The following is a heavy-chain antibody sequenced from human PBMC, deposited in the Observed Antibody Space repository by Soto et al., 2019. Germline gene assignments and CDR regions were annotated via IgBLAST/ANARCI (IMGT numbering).Heavy chain of an antibody. Sequence: ASVKVSCKASGYTFTGYYMHWVRQAPGQGLEWMGWINPNSGGTNYAQKFQGRVTMTRDTSISTAYMELSRLRSDDTAVYYCARDPIYDFWSGYFPSYYYCYGMDVWGQGTTVTVSS. CDR2: INPNSGGT. CDR3: ARDPIYDFWSGYFPSYYYCYGMDV. J-gene: IGHJ6*02. D-gene: IGHD3-3*01. CDR1: GYTFTGYY. V-gene: IGHV1-2*02.